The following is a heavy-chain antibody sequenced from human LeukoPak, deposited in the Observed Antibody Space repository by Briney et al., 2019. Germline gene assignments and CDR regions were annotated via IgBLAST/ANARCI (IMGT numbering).Heavy chain of an antibody. CDR1: GYSFTSYW. CDR2: IYPGDSDT. V-gene: IGHV5-51*01. D-gene: IGHD2-2*01. J-gene: IGHJ6*02. CDR3: ARTRAAADYYYYGMDV. Sequence: GGSLKISCKASGYSFTSYWIGWLRRMPGEGLEWMGIIYPGDSDTRYSPSFQGQVTISADKSISTAYLQWSSLKASDTAMYYCARTRAAADYYYYGMDVWGQGTTVTVSS.